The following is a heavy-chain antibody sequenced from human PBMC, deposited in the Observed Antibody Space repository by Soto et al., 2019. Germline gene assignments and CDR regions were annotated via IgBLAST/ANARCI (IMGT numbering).Heavy chain of an antibody. D-gene: IGHD2-15*01. CDR1: AYTFTNYA. V-gene: IGHV1-18*01. CDR3: ATGLLGYCICDSCYSDS. J-gene: IGHJ4*02. Sequence: QVQLVQSGAEVKKPGASVRVSCQTSAYTFTNYAVSWVRQAPGQGLEWMGWISGDNGNTIYAQKFQGRVTMTTDTSTRKAYMELRSLRSDETAVYYCATGLLGYCICDSCYSDSWGQGTLVNVSS. CDR2: ISGDNGNT.